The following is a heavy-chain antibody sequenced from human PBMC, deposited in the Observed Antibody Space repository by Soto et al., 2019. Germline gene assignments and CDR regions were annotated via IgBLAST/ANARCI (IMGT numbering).Heavy chain of an antibody. V-gene: IGHV3-21*01. CDR1: GFTFSSYG. J-gene: IGHJ3*02. D-gene: IGHD2-15*01. Sequence: GSLRLSCAASGFTFSSYGMHWVRQAPGKGLEWVSLINRGGSISYADSVKGRFTIPRDNAKNSLYLQMNSLRAEDTAVYYCARDMVDCSGGSCLYHDAFDIWGQGTMVTVSS. CDR3: ARDMVDCSGGSCLYHDAFDI. CDR2: INRGGSI.